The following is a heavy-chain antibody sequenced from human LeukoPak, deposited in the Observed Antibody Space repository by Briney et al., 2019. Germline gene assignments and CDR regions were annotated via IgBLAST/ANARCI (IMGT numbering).Heavy chain of an antibody. V-gene: IGHV3-43D*03. CDR3: AKDSRSIAAAGNFDH. Sequence: GGSLRLSCAASGFTFDDYAMHWVRQAPGKGLEWVSLISWDGGSTYYADSVKGRFTISRDNSKNSLYLQMNSLRAEDTALYYCAKDSRSIAAAGNFDHWGQGTLVTVSS. D-gene: IGHD6-13*01. CDR1: GFTFDDYA. CDR2: ISWDGGST. J-gene: IGHJ4*02.